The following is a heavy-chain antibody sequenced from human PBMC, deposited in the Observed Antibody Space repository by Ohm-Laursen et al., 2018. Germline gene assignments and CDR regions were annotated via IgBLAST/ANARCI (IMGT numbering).Heavy chain of an antibody. D-gene: IGHD1-7*01. CDR2: VYYNGDA. CDR3: AKGGTTVWLDP. Sequence: SQTLSLTCTVSGGSISGYYWNWVRQPPGKGLEWIGFVYYNGDASYSPSLTGRVSFSVDLAKNQISLELRSVTAADTAVYYCAKGGTTVWLDPWGQGTPVIVSP. J-gene: IGHJ5*02. V-gene: IGHV4-59*01. CDR1: GGSISGYY.